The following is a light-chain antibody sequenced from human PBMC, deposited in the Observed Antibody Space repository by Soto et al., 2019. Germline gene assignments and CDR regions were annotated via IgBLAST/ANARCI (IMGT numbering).Light chain of an antibody. CDR3: SSYTRSSTPYA. Sequence: QSALTQPASVSGSPGQSITISCSGTSSDVGGYTYVSWYQQHPGKAPKVIIYEVSNRPSGVSSRFSGSKSGKTASLTIPGLQAEDEADYYCSSYTRSSTPYAFGTGTKVTVL. CDR2: EVS. V-gene: IGLV2-14*01. J-gene: IGLJ1*01. CDR1: SSDVGGYTY.